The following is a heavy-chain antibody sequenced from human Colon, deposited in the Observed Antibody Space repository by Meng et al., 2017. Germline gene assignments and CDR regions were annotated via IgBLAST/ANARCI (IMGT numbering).Heavy chain of an antibody. CDR3: ARDRKHYGERGWFDP. Sequence: QVQLQESVHGLVQPSQTLSLTCTVSGGSISSGDYYWSWIRQPPGKGLELIGYIYYSGSTYSNASLKSRVTISIDRSKNQFSLKLSSVTAADTAVYYCARDRKHYGERGWFDPWGQGTLVTVSS. D-gene: IGHD4-17*01. V-gene: IGHV4-30-4*01. CDR1: GGSISSGDYY. CDR2: IYYSGST. J-gene: IGHJ5*02.